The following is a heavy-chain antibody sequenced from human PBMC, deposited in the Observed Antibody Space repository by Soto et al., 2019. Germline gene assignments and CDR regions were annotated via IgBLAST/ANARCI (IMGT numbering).Heavy chain of an antibody. V-gene: IGHV1-46*01. CDR2: INLSGGTI. CDR3: ARDIRSSWYSEDGLDY. J-gene: IGHJ4*02. D-gene: IGHD2-15*01. CDR1: GFTFSTYY. Sequence: VASMKVSCKASGFTFSTYYIHWVRQAPGQGLEWMGIINLSGGTISYAQKFQGRVTMTRDTSTSTVYLELSNLRSEDTALYYCARDIRSSWYSEDGLDYWGQGTLVTVSS.